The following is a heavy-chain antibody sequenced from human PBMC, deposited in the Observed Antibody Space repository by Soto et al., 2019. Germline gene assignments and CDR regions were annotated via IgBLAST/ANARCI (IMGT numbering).Heavy chain of an antibody. CDR3: ASKAWDPPRWFDP. CDR2: IYHSGST. J-gene: IGHJ5*02. Sequence: QVQLQESGPGLVKPSGTLSLTCAVSGGSISSNNWWSWVRQPPGKGLEWIGEIYHSGSTNYNPSLKRRVTISVDKSKNQCSLNLNSVTAADTAVYYCASKAWDPPRWFDPWGQGTLVTVSS. CDR1: GGSISSNNW. D-gene: IGHD1-26*01. V-gene: IGHV4-4*02.